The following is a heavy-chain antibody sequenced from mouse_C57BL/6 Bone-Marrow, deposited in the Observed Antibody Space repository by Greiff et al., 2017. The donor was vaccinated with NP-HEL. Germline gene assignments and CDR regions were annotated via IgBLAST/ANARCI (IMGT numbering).Heavy chain of an antibody. Sequence: EVHLVESEGGLVQPGSSMKLSCTASGFTFSDYYMAWVRQVPEKGLEWVANINYDGSSTYYLDSLKSRFIISRDNAKNILYLQMSSLKSEDTATYYCAKISTGSHWYFDVWGTGTTVTVSS. D-gene: IGHD4-1*01. J-gene: IGHJ1*03. CDR1: GFTFSDYY. CDR3: AKISTGSHWYFDV. CDR2: INYDGSST. V-gene: IGHV5-16*01.